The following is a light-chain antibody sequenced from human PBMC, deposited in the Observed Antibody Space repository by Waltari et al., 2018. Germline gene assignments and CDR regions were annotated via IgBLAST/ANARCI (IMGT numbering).Light chain of an antibody. J-gene: IGKJ2*01. CDR3: QQYGRSWNT. Sequence: EIVLTQSPGTLSLSPGERATLSCRASQSVSGNNLAWYQQKPAQAPRLLIHGASSRATGIPDRFSGSESGTDFTLTISRLEPEDFAVYYCQQYGRSWNTFGQGTKLEIK. CDR1: QSVSGNN. CDR2: GAS. V-gene: IGKV3-20*01.